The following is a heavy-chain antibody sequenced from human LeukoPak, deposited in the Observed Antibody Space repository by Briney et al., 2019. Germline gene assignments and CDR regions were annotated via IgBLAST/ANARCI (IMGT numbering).Heavy chain of an antibody. CDR2: ISGGGGST. V-gene: IGHV3-23*01. CDR1: GFTFGSYA. CDR3: AKGQLTGNLDY. D-gene: IGHD7-27*01. J-gene: IGHJ4*02. Sequence: GGSLRLSCAASGFTFGSYAMTWVRQAPGKGLEWVSAISGGGGSTYYADSVKGRFTISRDNSKNTLYLQMNSLRTEDTAVYYCAKGQLTGNLDYWGQGTLVTVSS.